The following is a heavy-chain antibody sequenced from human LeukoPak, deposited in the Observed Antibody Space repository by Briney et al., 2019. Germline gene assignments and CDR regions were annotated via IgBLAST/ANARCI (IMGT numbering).Heavy chain of an antibody. D-gene: IGHD3-22*01. V-gene: IGHV1-69*13. CDR3: CYDSSGYVNY. J-gene: IGHJ4*02. Sequence: ASVKVSCQASGGTFSSYAISWVRQAPGQGLEWMGGIIPIFGTANYAQKFQGRVTITADESTSTAYMELSSLRSEDTAVYYCCYDSSGYVNYWGQGTLVTVSS. CDR2: IIPIFGTA. CDR1: GGTFSSYA.